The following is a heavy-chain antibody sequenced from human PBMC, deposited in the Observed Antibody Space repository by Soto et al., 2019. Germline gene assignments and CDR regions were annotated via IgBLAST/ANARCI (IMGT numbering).Heavy chain of an antibody. V-gene: IGHV4-39*01. CDR1: GGSISSSSYY. Sequence: SETLSLTCTVSGGSISSSSYYWGWIRQPPGKGLEWIGSIYYSGSTYYNPSLKSRVTISVDTSKNQFSLKLSSVTAADTAVYYCARRIRLHDYDYWGQGTLVTVSS. CDR2: IYYSGST. D-gene: IGHD4-17*01. CDR3: ARRIRLHDYDY. J-gene: IGHJ4*02.